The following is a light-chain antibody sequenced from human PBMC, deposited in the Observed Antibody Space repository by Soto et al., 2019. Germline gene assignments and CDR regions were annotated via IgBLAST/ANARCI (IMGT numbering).Light chain of an antibody. CDR3: SSYTSSSTYV. CDR1: SSDVGGYNY. Sequence: QSVLAQPASVSVSPGQSITLSCTGTSSDVGGYNYVSWYQQHPGKAPKLMLYEVSNRPSGVSFRFSGSKSGNTASLTISGLQAEDEADYYCSSYTSSSTYVFGTGTKVTVL. CDR2: EVS. J-gene: IGLJ1*01. V-gene: IGLV2-14*01.